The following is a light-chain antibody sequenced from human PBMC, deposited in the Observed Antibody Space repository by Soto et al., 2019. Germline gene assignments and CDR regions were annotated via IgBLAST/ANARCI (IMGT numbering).Light chain of an antibody. J-gene: IGLJ2*01. V-gene: IGLV2-8*01. Sequence: QPVLTQPPSASGSPGQSVTISCTGTSSDIGGYNFVSWYQQHPGKAPKLMIDEVNKRPSGVPDRFSGSKSGNTASLTVSGLQAEDEADYYCSSYADTNKLVVGGGTKLTVL. CDR1: SSDIGGYNF. CDR3: SSYADTNKLV. CDR2: EVN.